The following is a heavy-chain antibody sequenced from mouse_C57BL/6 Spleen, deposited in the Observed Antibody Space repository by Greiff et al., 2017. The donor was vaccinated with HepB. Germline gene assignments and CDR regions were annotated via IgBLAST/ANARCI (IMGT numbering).Heavy chain of an antibody. D-gene: IGHD2-5*01. CDR2: IHPNSGST. CDR3: ARNSNYDY. CDR1: GYTFTSYW. J-gene: IGHJ2*01. V-gene: IGHV1-64*01. Sequence: QVHVKQPGAELVKPGASVKLSCKASGYTFTSYWMHWVKQRPGQGLEWIGMIHPNSGSTNYNEKFKSKATLTVDKSSSTAYMQHSSLTSEDSAVYYCARNSNYDYWGQGTTLTVSS.